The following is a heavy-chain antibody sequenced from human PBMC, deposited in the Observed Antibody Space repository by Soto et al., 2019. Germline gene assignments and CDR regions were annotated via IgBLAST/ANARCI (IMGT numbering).Heavy chain of an antibody. J-gene: IGHJ4*02. Sequence: PGGSLRLSCTASGFTFTNYIMTWVRQAPGKGLEWVSALSSGSRYVYYVDSVKGRFTNSRDDAKNSVYLQMNSLRAEDAAVYYCVRGGSSRSYWGQGSRVTVSS. CDR2: LSSGSRYV. CDR1: GFTFTNYI. D-gene: IGHD3-16*02. CDR3: VRGGSSRSY. V-gene: IGHV3-21*01.